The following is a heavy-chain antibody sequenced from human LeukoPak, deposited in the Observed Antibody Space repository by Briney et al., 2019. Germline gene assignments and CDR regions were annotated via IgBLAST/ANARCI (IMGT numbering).Heavy chain of an antibody. Sequence: PSETLSLTCTVSGGSISPYYWSWIRQPPGKGLEWIGYIYYSGSTNYNPSLKSRVTISVDTSKNQFSLKLTSVTAADTAVYYCARHVGYYDSSDYHEYFDYWGQGTLVTVSS. CDR2: IYYSGST. CDR1: GGSISPYY. J-gene: IGHJ4*02. CDR3: ARHVGYYDSSDYHEYFDY. V-gene: IGHV4-59*08. D-gene: IGHD3-22*01.